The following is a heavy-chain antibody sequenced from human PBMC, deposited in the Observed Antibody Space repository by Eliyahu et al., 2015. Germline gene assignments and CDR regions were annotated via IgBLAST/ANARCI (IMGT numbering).Heavy chain of an antibody. J-gene: IGHJ4*02. D-gene: IGHD6-19*01. V-gene: IGHV3-30*01. CDR1: GXTFSSYA. Sequence: QVQLVESGGGVVQPGXSLXLXCAASGXTFSSYAMPXVRQAPGKGLXWVAVISYDGSNKYYADSVKGRFTISRDNSKNTLYLQMNSLRAEDTAVYYCARGSVAGTFDYWGQGTLVTVSS. CDR3: ARGSVAGTFDY. CDR2: ISYDGSNK.